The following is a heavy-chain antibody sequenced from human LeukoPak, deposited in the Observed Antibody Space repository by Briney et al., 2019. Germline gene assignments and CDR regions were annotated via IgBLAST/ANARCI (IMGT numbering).Heavy chain of an antibody. CDR3: VSSTSLELAY. D-gene: IGHD2-2*01. CDR1: GFSFSNYS. V-gene: IGHV3-48*04. CDR2: ISSSGSTI. J-gene: IGHJ4*02. Sequence: PGGSLRLSCAASGFSFSNYSMNWVRQAPGKGLEWVSYISSSGSTIYYADSVKGRFTISRDNAKNSLYLQMNSLRAEDTAVYYCVSSTSLELAYWGQGTLVTVSS.